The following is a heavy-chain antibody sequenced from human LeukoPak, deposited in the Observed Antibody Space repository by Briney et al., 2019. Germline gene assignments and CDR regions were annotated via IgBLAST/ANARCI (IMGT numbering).Heavy chain of an antibody. CDR3: ARVQYSSSSGDYFDY. Sequence: GRPRSSPAASPGFTLMSYTMPGVPQPPGKGWRGAATFLIVGRKKYSEPSVKGRFTISRDYSKNTLYLQMNSLRAEETAVYYCARVQYSSSSGDYFDYWGQGNPGTVS. CDR1: GFTLMSYT. D-gene: IGHD6-6*01. J-gene: IGHJ4*02. V-gene: IGHV3-30*04. CDR2: FLIVGRKK.